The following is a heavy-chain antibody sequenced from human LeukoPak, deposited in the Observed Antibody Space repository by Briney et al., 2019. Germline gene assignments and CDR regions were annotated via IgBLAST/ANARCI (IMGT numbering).Heavy chain of an antibody. CDR2: IKQDESEK. J-gene: IGHJ4*02. Sequence: GGSLRLSCTASGFTFSHYWMSWVRQAPGKGLQWVADIKQDESEKYYVDSVKGRFTISRDNAKNSRYLQMNSLRAEDTAVYYCARDRYCSDSSCPHFDYWGQGTLVTASS. CDR3: ARDRYCSDSSCPHFDY. V-gene: IGHV3-7*01. D-gene: IGHD2-15*01. CDR1: GFTFSHYW.